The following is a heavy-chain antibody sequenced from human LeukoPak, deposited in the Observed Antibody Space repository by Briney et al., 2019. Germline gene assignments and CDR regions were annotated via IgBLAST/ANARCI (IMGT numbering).Heavy chain of an antibody. CDR2: ISAYNGNT. CDR1: GYTFTSYG. J-gene: IGHJ3*02. CDR3: AREGSSGYYSATDAFDI. Sequence: ASVKVSCKASGYTFTSYGISWVRQAPGQGLEWMGWISAYNGNTNYAQKLQGRVTMTTDTPTSTAYMELRSLRPDDTAVYYCAREGSSGYYSATDAFDIWGQGTMVTVSS. D-gene: IGHD3-22*01. V-gene: IGHV1-18*01.